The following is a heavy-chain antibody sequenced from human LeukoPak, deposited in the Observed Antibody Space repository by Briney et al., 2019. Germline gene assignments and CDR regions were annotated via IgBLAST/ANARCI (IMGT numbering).Heavy chain of an antibody. CDR3: ATGGGSIVVPAATGSGYFDY. V-gene: IGHV3-53*01. D-gene: IGHD2-2*01. J-gene: IGHJ4*02. CDR1: GLTVSSNY. Sequence: GGSLRLSCAASGLTVSSNYMSWVRQAPGKGLECGSVIYSGGSTYYADSVKGRFTISRDNSKNTLQLQMNSLRAEDTAVYYCATGGGSIVVPAATGSGYFDYWGQGTLVTVSA. CDR2: IYSGGST.